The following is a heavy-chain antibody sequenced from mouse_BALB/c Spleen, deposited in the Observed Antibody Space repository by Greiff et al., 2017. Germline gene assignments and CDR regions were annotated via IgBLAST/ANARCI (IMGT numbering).Heavy chain of an antibody. J-gene: IGHJ4*01. Sequence: EVQLQQSGPGLVKPSQSLSLTCTVTGYSITSDYAWNWIRQFPGNKLEWMGYISYSGSTSYNPSLKSRISITRDTSKNQFFLQLNSVTTEDTATYYCARWGGTTAGASMDYWGQGTSVTVSS. CDR2: ISYSGST. V-gene: IGHV3-2*02. CDR3: ARWGGTTAGASMDY. CDR1: GYSITSDYA. D-gene: IGHD1-2*01.